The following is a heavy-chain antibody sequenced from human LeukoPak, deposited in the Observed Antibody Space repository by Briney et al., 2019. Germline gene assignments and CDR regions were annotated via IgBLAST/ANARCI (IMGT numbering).Heavy chain of an antibody. Sequence: GGSLRLSCAASGFTFSSYAMSWVRQAPGKGREWVSAISGSGGSTYYADSVKGRFTISRDNSKNTLYLQMNSLRAEDTAVYYCAKDATYYYDSSGYSPPLGQNYFDYWGQGTLVTVSS. CDR3: AKDATYYYDSSGYSPPLGQNYFDY. CDR2: ISGSGGST. D-gene: IGHD3-22*01. J-gene: IGHJ4*02. V-gene: IGHV3-23*01. CDR1: GFTFSSYA.